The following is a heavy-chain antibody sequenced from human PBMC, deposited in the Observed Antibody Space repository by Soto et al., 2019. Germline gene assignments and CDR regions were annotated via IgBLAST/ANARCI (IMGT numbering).Heavy chain of an antibody. CDR2: IIPIFHTA. D-gene: IGHD2-2*01. V-gene: IGHV1-69*01. Sequence: QVQLVQSGAEVKKSGASVKVSCKASGDSFNSYAISWVRQAPGQGLEWKGGIIPIFHTANHAQKFQARVTMTADESASTAYMELSGLRSEDTAVYYCARVGYCNTTNCLFYYYHYGMDVWGQGTTVTVS. J-gene: IGHJ6*02. CDR1: GDSFNSYA. CDR3: ARVGYCNTTNCLFYYYHYGMDV.